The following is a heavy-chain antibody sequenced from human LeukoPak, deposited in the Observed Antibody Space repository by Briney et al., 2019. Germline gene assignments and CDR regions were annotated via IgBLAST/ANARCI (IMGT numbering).Heavy chain of an antibody. V-gene: IGHV4-59*01. CDR2: IYNSGSP. CDR3: ANYRSGGGGYYSGLEH. D-gene: IGHD2-15*01. CDR1: GGSISSYY. J-gene: IGHJ4*02. Sequence: PSETLSLTCTVSGGSISSYYWSWIRQPPGKGLEWIGYIYNSGSPNYNPSLQSRVTISVDTSKNQFSLRLNSVTAADTAVYHCANYRSGGGGYYSGLEHWGQGTLVAVSS.